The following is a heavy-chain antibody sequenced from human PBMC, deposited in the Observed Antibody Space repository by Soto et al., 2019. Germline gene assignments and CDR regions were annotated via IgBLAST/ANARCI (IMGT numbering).Heavy chain of an antibody. CDR1: GYTFTGYY. CDR3: ARHRSLHLGELSFDY. CDR2: INPNSGGT. J-gene: IGHJ4*02. Sequence: ASVKVSCKASGYTFTGYYMHWVRQAPGQGLEWLGWINPNSGGTNYAQKFQGRVTMTRDTSISTAYMELSRLRSDDTVVYYCARHRSLHLGELSFDYWGQGTLVTVSS. D-gene: IGHD3-16*02. V-gene: IGHV1-2*02.